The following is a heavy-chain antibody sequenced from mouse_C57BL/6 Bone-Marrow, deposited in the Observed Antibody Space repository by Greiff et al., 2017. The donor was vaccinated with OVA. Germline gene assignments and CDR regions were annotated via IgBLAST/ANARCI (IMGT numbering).Heavy chain of an antibody. CDR3: ARIGNYPFAWFAY. Sequence: VKLVESGPGLVQPSQSLSITCTVSGFSLTSYGVHWVRQSPGTGLEWLGVIWSGGSTDYNAAFISRLSISKDNSKSQVFFKMNSLQADDTAIYYCARIGNYPFAWFAYWGQGTLVTVSA. V-gene: IGHV2-2*01. CDR1: GFSLTSYG. J-gene: IGHJ3*01. CDR2: IWSGGST. D-gene: IGHD2-1*01.